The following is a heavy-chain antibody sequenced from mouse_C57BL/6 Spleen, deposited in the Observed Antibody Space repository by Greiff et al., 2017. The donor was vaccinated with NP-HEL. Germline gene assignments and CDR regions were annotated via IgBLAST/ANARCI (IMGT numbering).Heavy chain of an antibody. Sequence: EVHLVESGGGLVQPGGSMKLSCAASGFTFSDAWMDWVRQSPEKGLVWVAELSNKANTPAPYYAESVKGRVNISRNDSKSSVYLQMNSLRAEDTGIYYCTRDYGSSVFDYWGQGTTLTVSS. D-gene: IGHD1-1*01. J-gene: IGHJ2*01. CDR1: GFTFSDAW. CDR2: LSNKANTPAP. CDR3: TRDYGSSVFDY. V-gene: IGHV6-6*01.